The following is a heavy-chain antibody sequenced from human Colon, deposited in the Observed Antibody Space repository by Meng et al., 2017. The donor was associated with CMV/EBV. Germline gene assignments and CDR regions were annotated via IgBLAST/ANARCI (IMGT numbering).Heavy chain of an antibody. CDR3: ATSPIFGVDVDY. D-gene: IGHD3-3*01. J-gene: IGHJ4*02. V-gene: IGHV3-23*03. Sequence: GGSLKIPCSASGFNFSNYAMNWVRQAPGKGLEWVSVIYSAGTSRFYADSVEGRFIIARDNSKDTLYLQMDSLSVEDTAVYYCATSPIFGVDVDYWGQGTLVTVSS. CDR1: GFNFSNYA. CDR2: IYSAGTSR.